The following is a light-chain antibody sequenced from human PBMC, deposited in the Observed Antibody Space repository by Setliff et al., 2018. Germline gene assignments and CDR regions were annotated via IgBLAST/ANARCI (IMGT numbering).Light chain of an antibody. CDR1: SSDVGGYNY. CDR3: SSFRGGTSPFV. Sequence: QSVLTQPASVSGSPGQSITISCTGTSSDVGGYNYVSWYQQHPGKAPKLMIYDVSNRPSGISYRFSGSKSGNTASLTISGLQAEDEADYYCSSFRGGTSPFVFGTGTKVTVL. CDR2: DVS. V-gene: IGLV2-14*01. J-gene: IGLJ1*01.